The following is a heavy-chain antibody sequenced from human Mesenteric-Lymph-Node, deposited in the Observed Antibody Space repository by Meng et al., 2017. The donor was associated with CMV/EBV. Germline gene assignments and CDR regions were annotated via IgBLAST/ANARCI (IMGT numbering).Heavy chain of an antibody. J-gene: IGHJ3*02. V-gene: IGHV3-66*02. Sequence: GDSLKISRAVPGFTVSSNYMSWVRQAPGKGLEWVSVIYSGGSTYYADSVKGRFTISRDNSKNTLYLQMNSLRAEDTAVYYCAREGGSPPYDAFDIWGQGTMVTVSS. CDR2: IYSGGST. CDR1: GFTVSSNY. CDR3: AREGGSPPYDAFDI. D-gene: IGHD3-16*01.